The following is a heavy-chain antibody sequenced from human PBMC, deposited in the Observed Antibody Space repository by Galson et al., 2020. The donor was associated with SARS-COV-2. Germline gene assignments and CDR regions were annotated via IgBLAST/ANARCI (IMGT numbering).Heavy chain of an antibody. D-gene: IGHD4-17*01. CDR3: ARGLEGTVTRHNWCDP. V-gene: IGHV1-18*04. CDR2: IGAYNGNT. J-gene: IGHJ5*02. CDR1: GYTFTSFG. Sequence: ASVKVSCKAAGYTFTSFGITWVRQTPGQGLEWVGWIGAYNGNTNYAQKFQGRVAMTTETFANTAYMELRSLRSDDTAVYYCARGLEGTVTRHNWCDPWGQGTLVTVSS.